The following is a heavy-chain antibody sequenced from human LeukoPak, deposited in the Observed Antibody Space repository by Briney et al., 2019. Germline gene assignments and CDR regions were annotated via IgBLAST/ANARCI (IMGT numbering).Heavy chain of an antibody. V-gene: IGHV3-49*04. Sequence: GGSLRLSCTASGFTFGDYAMSWVRQAPGKGLEWVGFIRSKAHGGTTEYAASVKGRFTISRDDSKSIAYLQMNSLKTEDRAVYYCTRVRQYCYDSSGYYNYCDYWGQGTRVTVST. D-gene: IGHD3-22*01. CDR3: TRVRQYCYDSSGYYNYCDY. J-gene: IGHJ4*02. CDR2: IRSKAHGGTT. CDR1: GFTFGDYA.